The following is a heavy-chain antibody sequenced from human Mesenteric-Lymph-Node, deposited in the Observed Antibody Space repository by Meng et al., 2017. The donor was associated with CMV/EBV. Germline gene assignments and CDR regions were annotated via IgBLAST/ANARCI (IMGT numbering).Heavy chain of an antibody. CDR2: MSYSRST. CDR1: GGSISSSNSS. Sequence: GGSISSSNSSWGWSRHPPGKGREWFGSMSYSRSTSYNLSLKSRFSISSDTSKNQFSLNLSSVTAADSAVYYCAIRAAALRGVTGFDYWGQGSLVTVSS. CDR3: AIRAAALRGVTGFDY. D-gene: IGHD6-13*01. J-gene: IGHJ4*02. V-gene: IGHV4-39*01.